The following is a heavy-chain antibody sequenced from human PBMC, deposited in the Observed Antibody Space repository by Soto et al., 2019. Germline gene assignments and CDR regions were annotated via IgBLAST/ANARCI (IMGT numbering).Heavy chain of an antibody. Sequence: GGSLRLSCVASGFTFSSYAMSWVRQAPGKGLEWVSAISGSGGSTYYADSVKGRFTISRDNSKNTLYLQMNSLRAEDTAVYYCEKDRSIYCSGCSYYTLYWGQGTWGTASA. CDR2: ISGSGGST. CDR3: EKDRSIYCSGCSYYTLY. CDR1: GFTFSSYA. J-gene: IGHJ4*02. V-gene: IGHV3-23*01. D-gene: IGHD2-15*01.